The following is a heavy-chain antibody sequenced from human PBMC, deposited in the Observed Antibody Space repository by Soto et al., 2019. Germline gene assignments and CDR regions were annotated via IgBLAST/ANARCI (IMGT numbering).Heavy chain of an antibody. J-gene: IGHJ6*01. Sequence: ESGGGLVQPGGSLRLFCEASGFNFRNHAMTWVRQAPGKGPEWVSSISRSGDITYYVDSVKGRFIISRDNSKNTLYLQMNGLSAEDAAIYYCVKDWSGEKCPCMDVWGQGTTVTVSP. CDR2: ISRSGDIT. D-gene: IGHD3-3*01. CDR3: VKDWSGEKCPCMDV. CDR1: GFNFRNHA. V-gene: IGHV3-23*01.